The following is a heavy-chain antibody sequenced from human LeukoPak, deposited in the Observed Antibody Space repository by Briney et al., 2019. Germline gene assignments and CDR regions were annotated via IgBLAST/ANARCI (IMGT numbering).Heavy chain of an antibody. J-gene: IGHJ4*02. Sequence: QPGRSLRLSCSGSGFTFSNYGMHWVRQAPGKGLEWVSGITANTRGRITYYADSVKGRFTISRDSSKDTLYLQMNSLRAEDTAVYFCARGGYFSFDYWGQGTLVTVSS. CDR3: ARGGYFSFDY. CDR2: ITANTRGRIT. V-gene: IGHV3-NL1*01. D-gene: IGHD2/OR15-2a*01. CDR1: GFTFSNYG.